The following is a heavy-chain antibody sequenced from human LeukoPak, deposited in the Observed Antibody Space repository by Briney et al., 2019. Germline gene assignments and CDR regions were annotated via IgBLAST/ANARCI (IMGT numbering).Heavy chain of an antibody. V-gene: IGHV1-2*02. CDR2: INPNSGGT. CDR3: ARVPNSPQQLAHYYFDY. D-gene: IGHD6-13*01. J-gene: IGHJ4*02. Sequence: ASVKVSCKASGYTFTGYYMHWVRQAPGQGLEWMGWINPNSGGTNYAQKFQGRVTMTRDTSISTAYMELSRLRSDDTAVYYCARVPNSPQQLAHYYFDYWGQGTRVTVSS. CDR1: GYTFTGYY.